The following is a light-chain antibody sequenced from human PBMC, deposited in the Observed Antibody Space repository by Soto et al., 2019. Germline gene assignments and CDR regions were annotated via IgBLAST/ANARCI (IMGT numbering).Light chain of an antibody. CDR1: QSVSSSD. Sequence: SPGTLSLSPGERATLSCRASQSVSSSDLAWYQQKPGQAPRLLIYGASSRATGIPDRFSGSGSGTDFTLTISRLEPEDFAVYYCQHYGSSLKTFGQGTRLEIK. CDR2: GAS. V-gene: IGKV3-20*01. CDR3: QHYGSSLKT. J-gene: IGKJ5*01.